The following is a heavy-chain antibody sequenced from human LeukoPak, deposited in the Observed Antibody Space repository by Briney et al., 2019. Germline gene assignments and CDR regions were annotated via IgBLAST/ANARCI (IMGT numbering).Heavy chain of an antibody. CDR1: GDSISSSTHY. CDR3: ARRNMWGWFDP. Sequence: SETLSLTCIVSGDSISSSTHYWGWIRQPPGRGLEWVGSMFYSGHTYYNPSLKSRVTMSIDTSKNQLSLNLSSVTAADTAVYYCARRNMWGWFDPWGQGTLGIVSS. J-gene: IGHJ5*02. CDR2: MFYSGHT. D-gene: IGHD1-26*01. V-gene: IGHV4-39*01.